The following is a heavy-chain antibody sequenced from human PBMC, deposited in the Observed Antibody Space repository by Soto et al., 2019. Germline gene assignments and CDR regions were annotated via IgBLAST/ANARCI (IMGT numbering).Heavy chain of an antibody. CDR2: ISYDGSNK. V-gene: IGHV3-30-3*01. J-gene: IGHJ4*02. CDR3: AMGGSSTPVDY. D-gene: IGHD6-6*01. Sequence: QVQLVEAGGGVVQPGRSLRLSCAASGFTFSSYAMHWVRQAPGKGLEWVAVISYDGSNKYYADSVKGRFTISRDNSKNTLYLQMNSLRAEDTAVYYCAMGGSSTPVDYWGQGTLVTVSS. CDR1: GFTFSSYA.